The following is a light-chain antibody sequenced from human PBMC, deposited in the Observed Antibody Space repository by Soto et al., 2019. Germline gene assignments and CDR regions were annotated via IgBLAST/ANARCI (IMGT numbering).Light chain of an antibody. J-gene: IGKJ3*01. CDR1: QGISTY. CDR3: QHLYSFPFT. CDR2: AAS. Sequence: IQLTQSPSSLSASVGDRVTITCRASQGISTYLAWYQQNPGKAPKLLIFAASTLQSGVPSRFGGSGSGTDFTLTISSLQPEDFATYYCQHLYSFPFTFGPGTKVDLK. V-gene: IGKV1-9*01.